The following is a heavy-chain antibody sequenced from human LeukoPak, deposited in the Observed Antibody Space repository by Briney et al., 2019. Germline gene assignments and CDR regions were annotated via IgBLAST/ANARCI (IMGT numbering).Heavy chain of an antibody. V-gene: IGHV3-7*01. Sequence: GGSLRLSCAASGFTFSNYAMSWVRQAPGKGLEWVANIKQDGSEKYYVDSVKGRFTISRDNAKNSLYLQMNSLRAEDTAVYYCARGSGSYPDYWGQGTLVTVSS. D-gene: IGHD1-26*01. CDR2: IKQDGSEK. CDR1: GFTFSNYA. J-gene: IGHJ4*02. CDR3: ARGSGSYPDY.